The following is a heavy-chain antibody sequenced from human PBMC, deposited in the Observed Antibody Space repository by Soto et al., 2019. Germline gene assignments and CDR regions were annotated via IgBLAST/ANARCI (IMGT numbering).Heavy chain of an antibody. CDR1: GFTFSSYG. D-gene: IGHD4-17*01. J-gene: IGHJ6*02. CDR2: ISYDGSNK. V-gene: IGHV3-30*18. CDR3: AKAMTTASTGYYYGMDV. Sequence: QVQLVESGGGVVQPGRSLRLSCAASGFTFSSYGMHWVRQAPGKGLEWVAVISYDGSNKYYADSVKGRFTISRDNSKNTLYRQMSSLRAEDTGVYYCAKAMTTASTGYYYGMDVWGQGTTVTVSS.